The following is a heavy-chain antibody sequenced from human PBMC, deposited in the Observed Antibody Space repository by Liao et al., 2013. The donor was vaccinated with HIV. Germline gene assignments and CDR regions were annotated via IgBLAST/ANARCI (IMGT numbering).Heavy chain of an antibody. V-gene: IGHV4-61*02. Sequence: QVQLQESGPGLVKPSQTLSLTCTVSGGSISSGSYYWSWIRQPAGKGLEWIGRIYTSGSTNYNPSLKSRVTISVDTSKNQFSLKLSSVTAADTAVYYCARGGRWLRFSACDYWGQGTLVTVSS. J-gene: IGHJ4*02. CDR1: GGSISSGSYY. D-gene: IGHD5-12*01. CDR3: ARGGRWLRFSACDY. CDR2: IYTSGST.